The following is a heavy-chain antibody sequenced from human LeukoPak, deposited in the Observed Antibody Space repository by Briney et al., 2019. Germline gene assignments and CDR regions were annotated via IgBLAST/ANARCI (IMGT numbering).Heavy chain of an antibody. J-gene: IGHJ4*02. Sequence: KPSETLSLTCTVSGGSIRSYYWSWIRQPPGKGLEWIGFIDDSGSTNYNPSLKSRVTISLDTSKNQFSLKLRSVTAADTAVYYCARHNDILTGYYYFDYWGQGTLVTVSS. V-gene: IGHV4-59*08. D-gene: IGHD3-9*01. CDR1: GGSIRSYY. CDR3: ARHNDILTGYYYFDY. CDR2: IDDSGST.